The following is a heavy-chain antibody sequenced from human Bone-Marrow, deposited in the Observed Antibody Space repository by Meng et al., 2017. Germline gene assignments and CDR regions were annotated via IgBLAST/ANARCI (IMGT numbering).Heavy chain of an antibody. V-gene: IGHV4-59*01. CDR1: GGSISSYY. D-gene: IGHD3-3*01. CDR2: IYYSGST. Sequence: QVQLQESGPGLVKPSETLSLTCTFSGGSISSYYWSWIRQPPGKGLEWIGYIYYSGSTNYNPSLKSRVTISVDTSKNQFSLKLSSVTAADTAVYYCARRPEWLGYFDYWGQGTLVTVSS. J-gene: IGHJ4*02. CDR3: ARRPEWLGYFDY.